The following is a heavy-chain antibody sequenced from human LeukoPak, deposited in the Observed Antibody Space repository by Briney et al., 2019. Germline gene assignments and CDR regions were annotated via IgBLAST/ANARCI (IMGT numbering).Heavy chain of an antibody. Sequence: GGSLRLSCAASGFTFSSYSMNWVRQAPGKGLEWVSSISSSSSSYIYYADSVKGRFTISRDNAKNSLYLQMNSLRAEDTAVYYCARDKDSSGFDYWGQGTLVTVSS. D-gene: IGHD6-19*01. CDR3: ARDKDSSGFDY. V-gene: IGHV3-21*01. CDR2: ISSSSSSYI. J-gene: IGHJ4*02. CDR1: GFTFSSYS.